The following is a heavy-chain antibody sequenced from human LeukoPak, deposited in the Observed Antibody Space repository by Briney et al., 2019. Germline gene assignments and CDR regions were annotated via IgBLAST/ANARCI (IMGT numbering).Heavy chain of an antibody. D-gene: IGHD6-19*01. CDR2: ISGSGGST. CDR3: AKDGRAAVAAEGYFDY. CDR1: GFTFSSYA. Sequence: GGSLRLSCAASGFTFSSYAMSWVRQAPGKGLEWVSAISGSGGSTYYADSVKGRFTISRDNSKNTLYLQMNSLRAEDTAVYYCAKDGRAAVAAEGYFDYWGQGTLVTVSS. V-gene: IGHV3-23*01. J-gene: IGHJ4*02.